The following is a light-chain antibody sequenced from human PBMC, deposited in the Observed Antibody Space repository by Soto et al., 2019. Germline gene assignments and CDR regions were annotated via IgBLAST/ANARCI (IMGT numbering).Light chain of an antibody. V-gene: IGKV4-1*01. J-gene: IGKJ1*01. CDR2: CAS. CDR3: QQYYSTFGRT. CDR1: QSVLYSSNNKNY. Sequence: DIVMTQSPDSLAVSLGERATINCKSSQSVLYSSNNKNYLAWYQQKPGRPPKLLIYCASTRESGVPDRFSGSGSWTDFTLTISSLQAEDVAVYYCQQYYSTFGRTFGQGTKVEIQ.